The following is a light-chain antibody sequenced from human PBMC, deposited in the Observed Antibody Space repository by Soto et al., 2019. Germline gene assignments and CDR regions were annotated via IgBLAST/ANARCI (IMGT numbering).Light chain of an antibody. J-gene: IGLJ2*01. Sequence: QSALTQPAYVSRSPGQSITISCTVTSSDVGGYNYVSWYQQHPGKAPKLMIYDVSNRPSGVSNRFSGSKYGNTASLTISGLHAEDEAYYYCSSYTSSSTLEIFGGGTKLTVL. V-gene: IGLV2-14*01. CDR2: DVS. CDR1: SSDVGGYNY. CDR3: SSYTSSSTLEI.